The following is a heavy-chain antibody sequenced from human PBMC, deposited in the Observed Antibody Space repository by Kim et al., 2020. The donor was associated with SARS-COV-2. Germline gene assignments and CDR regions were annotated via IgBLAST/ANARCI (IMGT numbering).Heavy chain of an antibody. CDR3: ARSTVVTEADDY. D-gene: IGHD4-17*01. J-gene: IGHJ4*02. Sequence: GGSLRLSCAASGFTFSSYAMHWVRQAPGKGVEWVAVISYDGSNKYYADSVKGRFTISRDNSKNTLYLQMNSLRAEDTAVYYCARSTVVTEADDYWGQGTLVTVSS. CDR1: GFTFSSYA. V-gene: IGHV3-30*04. CDR2: ISYDGSNK.